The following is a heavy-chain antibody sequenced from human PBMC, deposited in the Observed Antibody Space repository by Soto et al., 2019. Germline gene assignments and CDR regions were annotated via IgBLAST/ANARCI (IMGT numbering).Heavy chain of an antibody. Sequence: QVQLVQSGAEVKKPGASVKVSCKASGYTFTSYAMHWVRQAPGQRLEWMGWINAGNGNTKYSQKFQVRVTMTRDTSVSTAYMERSSLRSDDTAVYYCARCGSLYWYFDLWGRGTLVTVSS. D-gene: IGHD1-26*01. CDR2: INAGNGNT. J-gene: IGHJ2*01. CDR3: ARCGSLYWYFDL. CDR1: GYTFTSYA. V-gene: IGHV1-3*01.